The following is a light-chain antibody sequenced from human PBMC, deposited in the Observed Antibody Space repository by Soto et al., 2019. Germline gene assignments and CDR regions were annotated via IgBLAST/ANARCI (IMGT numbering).Light chain of an antibody. Sequence: EIVLTQSPGTLSLSPGERATLSCRASQSVSSSYLAWYQQKPGQAPRLLIYGASGRATGIPDRFSGSGSGTDFTLSISRLEPEDCAVYYCQQYGSSRPVTFGQGTRLEIK. V-gene: IGKV3-20*01. CDR2: GAS. CDR1: QSVSSSY. CDR3: QQYGSSRPVT. J-gene: IGKJ5*01.